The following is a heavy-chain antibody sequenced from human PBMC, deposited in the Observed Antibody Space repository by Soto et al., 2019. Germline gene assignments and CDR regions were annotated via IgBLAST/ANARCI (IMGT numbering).Heavy chain of an antibody. V-gene: IGHV1-69*13. CDR1: GGTFSSYA. CDR2: FIPIFGTA. Sequence: SVKVSCKASGGTFSSYAISWVRQAPGQGLEWMGGFIPIFGTANYAQKFQGRVTITADASTGTAYMGLSSLRSEDTAVYYCATYERDWNYVPYWGQGTLVTVSS. D-gene: IGHD1-1*01. CDR3: ATYERDWNYVPY. J-gene: IGHJ4*02.